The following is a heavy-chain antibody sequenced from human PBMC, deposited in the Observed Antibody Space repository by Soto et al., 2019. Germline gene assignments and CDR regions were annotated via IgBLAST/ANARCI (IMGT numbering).Heavy chain of an antibody. CDR3: ARDEGDGTGSYYGY. CDR2: ISAYNGNT. CDR1: GYTFTSYG. D-gene: IGHD3-10*01. V-gene: IGHV1-18*01. J-gene: IGHJ4*02. Sequence: QVQLVQSGAEVKKPGASVKVSCKASGYTFTSYGISWVRQAPGQGLEWMGWISAYNGNTNYAQKLHGRVTMTTDTSTSRTYMQLRSLRYDDTTVYYCARDEGDGTGSYYGYWGQGTLVTVSS.